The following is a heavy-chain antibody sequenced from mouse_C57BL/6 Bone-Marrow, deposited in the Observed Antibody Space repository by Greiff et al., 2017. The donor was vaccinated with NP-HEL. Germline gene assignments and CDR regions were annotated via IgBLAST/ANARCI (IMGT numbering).Heavy chain of an antibody. Sequence: VPLPPHGAELVPPGASVKLSCKASGYTFTSYWMHWVKQRPGQGLEWIGMIHPNSGSTNYNEKFKSKATLTVDKSSSTAYMQLSSLTSEDSAVYYCATRSSSAWFAYWGQGTLVTVSA. CDR1: GYTFTSYW. CDR3: ATRSSSAWFAY. D-gene: IGHD1-1*01. J-gene: IGHJ3*01. CDR2: IHPNSGST. V-gene: IGHV1-64*01.